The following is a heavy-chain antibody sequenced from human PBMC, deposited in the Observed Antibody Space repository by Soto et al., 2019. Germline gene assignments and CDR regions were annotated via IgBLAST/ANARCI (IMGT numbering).Heavy chain of an antibody. V-gene: IGHV4-30-2*01. CDR1: GGSINSGGYS. CDR3: ARSSDYGGFGGFDY. CDR2: IYHSGST. D-gene: IGHD4-17*01. J-gene: IGHJ4*02. Sequence: QLQLQESGSGLVKPSQTLSLTCAVSGGSINSGGYSWSWIRQPAGKGLEWIGYIYHSGSTYYNPSLKSRVTISVDRSKNQFSLKVSSVTAADTAVYSCARSSDYGGFGGFDYWGQGTLVTVSS.